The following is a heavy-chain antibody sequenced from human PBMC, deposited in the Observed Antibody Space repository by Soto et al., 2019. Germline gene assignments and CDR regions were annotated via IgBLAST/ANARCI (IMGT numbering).Heavy chain of an antibody. J-gene: IGHJ6*02. Sequence: SVKVSCKASGGTFSNYAISWVRQAPGQGLEWVGGIIPMFGTSNYAQNFQGRVSITADESTSTAYLELSSLRSEDTAVYYCARGVQTGFYGMDVWGQGTTVTVSS. CDR3: ARGVQTGFYGMDV. V-gene: IGHV1-69*13. CDR1: GGTFSNYA. CDR2: IIPMFGTS. D-gene: IGHD3-10*01.